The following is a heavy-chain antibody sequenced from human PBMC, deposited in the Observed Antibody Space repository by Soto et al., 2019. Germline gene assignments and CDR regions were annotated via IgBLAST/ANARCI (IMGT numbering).Heavy chain of an antibody. V-gene: IGHV3-73*01. CDR1: GFTFSGSA. J-gene: IGHJ6*02. D-gene: IGHD2-15*01. Sequence: GGSLRLSCAASGFTFSGSAMHWVRQASGKGLEWVGRIGSKANNYATAYAASVKGRFTISRDDSKNTAYLQMNSLKTEDTVIYYCTRPFDCSVGSCYSGWYYYYGMDVWGQGTTVTVSS. CDR3: TRPFDCSVGSCYSGWYYYYGMDV. CDR2: IGSKANNYAT.